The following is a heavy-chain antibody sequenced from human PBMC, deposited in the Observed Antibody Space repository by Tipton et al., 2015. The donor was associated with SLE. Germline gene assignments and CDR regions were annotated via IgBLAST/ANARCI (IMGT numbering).Heavy chain of an antibody. CDR2: IRVSGGNT. CDR1: GFTFSPFA. J-gene: IGHJ3*02. D-gene: IGHD3-22*01. Sequence: SLRLSCAASGFTFSPFAMSWVRQAPGKGLEWVSTIRVSGGNTYYADSVKGRFTISRDNSKNTLYLQMNSLRAEDTAVYYGAKDGAYDGAFDIWGQGTMVSVSS. V-gene: IGHV3-23*01. CDR3: AKDGAYDGAFDI.